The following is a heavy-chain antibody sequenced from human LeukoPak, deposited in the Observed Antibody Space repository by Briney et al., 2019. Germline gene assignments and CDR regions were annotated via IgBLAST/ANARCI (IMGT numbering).Heavy chain of an antibody. Sequence: SETLSLTCTVSGGSISSTPYQWGWIRQPPGKGLEWIGSIYYSGSTYYNPSLKSRVTISVDTSKNQFSLKLNSVTASDTAVYYCAKSGYYFDFWGQGTLVTVSS. D-gene: IGHD5-12*01. J-gene: IGHJ4*02. V-gene: IGHV4-39*01. CDR2: IYYSGST. CDR3: AKSGYYFDF. CDR1: GGSISSTPYQ.